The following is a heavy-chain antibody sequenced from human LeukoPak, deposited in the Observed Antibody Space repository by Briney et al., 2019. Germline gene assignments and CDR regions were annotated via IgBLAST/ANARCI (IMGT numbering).Heavy chain of an antibody. CDR3: ARLDVFSIVVVPAAAVDY. CDR2: IYYSGST. J-gene: IGHJ4*02. D-gene: IGHD2-2*01. Sequence: PSETPSLTCTVSGGSISSSSYYWGWIRQPPGKGLEWIGSIYYSGSTYYNPSLKSRVTISVDTSKNQFSLKLSSVTAADTAVYYCARLDVFSIVVVPAAAVDYWGQGTLVTVSS. V-gene: IGHV4-39*01. CDR1: GGSISSSSYY.